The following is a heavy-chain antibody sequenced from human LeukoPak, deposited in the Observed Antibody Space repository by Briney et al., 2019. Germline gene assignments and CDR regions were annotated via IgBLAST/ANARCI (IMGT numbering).Heavy chain of an antibody. V-gene: IGHV3-23*01. CDR3: ARAGNEVAATRYYYYGMDV. Sequence: PGGSLRLSCAASGFTFSSCTMSWVRQAPGKGLEWVSAISGSGGSTYYADSVKGRFTISRDNSKNTLYLQMNSLRAEDTAVYYCARAGNEVAATRYYYYGMDVWGQGTTVTVSS. D-gene: IGHD2-15*01. J-gene: IGHJ6*02. CDR2: ISGSGGST. CDR1: GFTFSSCT.